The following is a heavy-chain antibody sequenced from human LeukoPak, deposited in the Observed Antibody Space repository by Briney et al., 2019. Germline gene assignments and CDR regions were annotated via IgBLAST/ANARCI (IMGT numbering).Heavy chain of an antibody. CDR2: IYTSGST. CDR1: GGSFSGYY. J-gene: IGHJ5*02. CDR3: ARDPTRTTDILTGYYGWWFDP. V-gene: IGHV4-4*07. D-gene: IGHD3-9*01. Sequence: PSETLSLTCAVYGGSFSGYYWSWIRQPAGKGLEWIGRIYTSGSTNYNPSLKSRVTMSVDTSKNQFSLKLSSVTAADTAVYYCARDPTRTTDILTGYYGWWFDPWGQGTLVTVSS.